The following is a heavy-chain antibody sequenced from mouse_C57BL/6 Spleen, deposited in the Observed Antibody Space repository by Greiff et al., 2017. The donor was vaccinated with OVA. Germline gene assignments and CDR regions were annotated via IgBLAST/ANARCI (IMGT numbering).Heavy chain of an antibody. J-gene: IGHJ1*03. CDR2: INPNYGTT. V-gene: IGHV1-39*01. D-gene: IGHD1-1*01. CDR3: ARGGYYYGSSYHWYFDV. CDR1: GYSFTDYN. Sequence: EVQLQQSGPELVKPGASVKISCTASGYSFTDYNMNWVKQSNGKSLEWIGVINPNYGTTSYNPKFKGKATLTVDHSSSTAYMQLNSLTTEDSAVYYCARGGYYYGSSYHWYFDVWGTGTTVTVSS.